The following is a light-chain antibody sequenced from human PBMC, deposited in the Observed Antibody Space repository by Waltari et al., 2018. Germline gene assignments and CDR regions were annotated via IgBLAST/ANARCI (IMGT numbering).Light chain of an antibody. V-gene: IGLV1-44*01. J-gene: IGLJ3*02. CDR1: DFNTGPSS. Sequence: QSVLTQPPSASATPGQRVTISCSGSDFNTGPSSVNWYQQAPGAAPKPVIFRNYRRPSGIPDRFSGFKSGTSASVVISGVQSEDAATYHCATWDDSLNGVVFGGGTTLTVL. CDR2: RNY. CDR3: ATWDDSLNGVV.